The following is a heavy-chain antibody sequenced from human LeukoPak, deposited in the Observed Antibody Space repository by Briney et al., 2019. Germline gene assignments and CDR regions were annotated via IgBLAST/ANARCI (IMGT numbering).Heavy chain of an antibody. CDR3: AKDRRDEGVVGATFDY. Sequence: GGSLRLSCAASGFTFSSYSMNWVRQAPGKGLEWVAFIRYDGSNKYYADSVKGRFTISRDNSKNTLYLQMNSLRAEDTAVYYCAKDRRDEGVVGATFDYWGQGTLVTVSS. V-gene: IGHV3-30*02. D-gene: IGHD1-26*01. CDR1: GFTFSSYS. J-gene: IGHJ4*02. CDR2: IRYDGSNK.